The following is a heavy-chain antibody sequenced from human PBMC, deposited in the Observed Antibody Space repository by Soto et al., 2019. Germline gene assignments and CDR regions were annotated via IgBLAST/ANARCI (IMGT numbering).Heavy chain of an antibody. CDR3: AKYRRTAAEGYRLDY. CDR1: GDSISNFY. V-gene: IGHV4-59*01. D-gene: IGHD6-13*01. Sequence: SETLSLTCTVSGDSISNFYWSWIRQPPRKGLEWIGYIYYTGSTTYNPSLQSRVTMSIDTSKNQFSLNLRSMTAADTAVYYCAKYRRTAAEGYRLDYWGPGTLVTVSS. CDR2: IYYTGST. J-gene: IGHJ4*02.